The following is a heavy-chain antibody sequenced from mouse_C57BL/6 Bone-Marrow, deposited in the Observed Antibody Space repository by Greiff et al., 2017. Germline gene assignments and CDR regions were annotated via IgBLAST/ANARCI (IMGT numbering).Heavy chain of an antibody. V-gene: IGHV1-81*01. J-gene: IGHJ3*01. CDR2: IYPRSGNT. Sequence: VKLQESGAELARPGASVKLSCKASGYTFTSYGISWVKQRTGQGLEWIGEIYPRSGNTYYNEKFKGKATLTADKSSSTAYMELRSLTSEDSAVYFCAKPYYSNPAWFAYWGQGTLVTVAA. CDR1: GYTFTSYG. D-gene: IGHD2-5*01. CDR3: AKPYYSNPAWFAY.